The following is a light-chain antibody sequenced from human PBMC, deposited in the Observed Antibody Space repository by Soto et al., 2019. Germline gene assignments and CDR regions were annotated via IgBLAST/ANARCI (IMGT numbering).Light chain of an antibody. CDR1: SSDVGGYNY. J-gene: IGLJ2*01. CDR3: SSYTSSSTLYVV. CDR2: EVS. Sequence: QSALTQPASVSGSPGQSITISCTGTSSDVGGYNYVSWYQQHPGKAPKLMIYEVSNRLSGVSNRFSGSKSGNTASLTISGLQAEDEADYYCSSYTSSSTLYVVFGGGTKLTVL. V-gene: IGLV2-14*01.